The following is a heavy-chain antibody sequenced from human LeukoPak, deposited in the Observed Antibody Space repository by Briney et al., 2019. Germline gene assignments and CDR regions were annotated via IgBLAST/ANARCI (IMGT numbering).Heavy chain of an antibody. D-gene: IGHD5-24*01. V-gene: IGHV4-34*01. CDR2: INHSGST. Sequence: SETLSLTCAVYGGSFSGYYWSWIRQPPGKGLEWIGEINHSGSTNYNPSLKSRVTISVDTSKNQFPLKLSSVTAADTAVYYCARGGGWRERYYYMDVWGKGTTVTISS. CDR3: ARGGGWRERYYYMDV. CDR1: GGSFSGYY. J-gene: IGHJ6*03.